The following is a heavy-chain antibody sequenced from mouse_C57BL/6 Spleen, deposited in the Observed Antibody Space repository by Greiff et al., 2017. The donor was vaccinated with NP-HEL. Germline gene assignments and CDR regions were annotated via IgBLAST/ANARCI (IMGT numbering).Heavy chain of an antibody. CDR1: GYTFTSYW. CDR2: INPSSGYT. CDR3: ARSPSATGVYFDY. J-gene: IGHJ2*01. Sequence: LVESGAELAKPGASVKLSCKASGYTFTSYWMHWVKQRPGQGLEWIGYINPSSGYTKYNQKFKDKATLTADKSSSTAYMQLSSLTYEDSAVYYCARSPSATGVYFDYWGQGTTLTVSS. V-gene: IGHV1-7*01. D-gene: IGHD1-1*01.